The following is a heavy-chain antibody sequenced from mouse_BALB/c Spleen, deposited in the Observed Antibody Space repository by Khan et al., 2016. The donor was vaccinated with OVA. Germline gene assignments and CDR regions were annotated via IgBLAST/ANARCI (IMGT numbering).Heavy chain of an antibody. CDR2: ISYSGVT. Sequence: EVQLQESGPGLVKPSQSLSLTCTVTGHSITSGYAWNWIRQFPGNKLEWMGYISYSGVTSYTPSLKSRISITRDTSKNQFFLQLNSVTTEDTATYYCARGNYYGYYFDYGGQGTTLTVSS. CDR1: GHSITSGYA. V-gene: IGHV3-2*02. J-gene: IGHJ2*01. D-gene: IGHD1-1*01. CDR3: ARGNYYGYYFDY.